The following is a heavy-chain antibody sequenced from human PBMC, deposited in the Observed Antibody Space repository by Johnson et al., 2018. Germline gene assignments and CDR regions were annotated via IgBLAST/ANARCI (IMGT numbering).Heavy chain of an antibody. V-gene: IGHV4-59*01. D-gene: IGHD3-22*01. CDR3: ARDDTYYYDSSGYYAGYFQH. CDR1: GGSISSYY. CDR2: LYYSGST. Sequence: QVQLQESGPGLVKPSETLSLTCTVSGGSISSYYWSWIRQPPGKGLEWIGYLYYSGSTNYHPSLKSRVTILVDTSKNQFSRKLSSATAADTAVYYCARDDTYYYDSSGYYAGYFQHWGQGTLVTVSS. J-gene: IGHJ1*01.